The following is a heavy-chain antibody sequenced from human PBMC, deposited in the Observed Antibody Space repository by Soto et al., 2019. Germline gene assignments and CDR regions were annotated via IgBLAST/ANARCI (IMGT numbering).Heavy chain of an antibody. CDR3: ARQLWPSDHLDS. CDR2: IYYSGST. CDR1: GGSISTYY. D-gene: IGHD5-18*01. Sequence: PSETLSLTCTVSGGSISTYYWSWIRQPPGKGLEWIGNIYYSGSTNYNPSLKSRITISVDTSKNQFALKLSSVTAADTAVYYCARQLWPSDHLDSWGQGTLVTVYS. V-gene: IGHV4-59*01. J-gene: IGHJ4*02.